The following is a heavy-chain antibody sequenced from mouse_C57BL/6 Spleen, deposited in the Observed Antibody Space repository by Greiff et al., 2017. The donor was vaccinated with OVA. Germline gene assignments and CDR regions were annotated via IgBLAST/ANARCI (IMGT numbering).Heavy chain of an antibody. Sequence: QVHVKQSGAELVRPGASVTLSCKASGYTFTDYEMHWVKQTPVHGLEWIGAIDPETGGTAYNQKFKGKAILTADKSSSTAYMELRSLTSEDSAVYYCTRDYGNYDYFDYWGQGTTLTVSS. CDR3: TRDYGNYDYFDY. J-gene: IGHJ2*01. CDR2: IDPETGGT. D-gene: IGHD2-1*01. CDR1: GYTFTDYE. V-gene: IGHV1-15*01.